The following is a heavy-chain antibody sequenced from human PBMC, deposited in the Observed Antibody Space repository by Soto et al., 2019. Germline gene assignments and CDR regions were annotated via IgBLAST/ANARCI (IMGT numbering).Heavy chain of an antibody. CDR2: IYYSGST. D-gene: IGHD1-1*01. V-gene: IGHV4-39*01. Sequence: SETLSLTCTVSGGSISSSSYYWGWIRQPPGKGLEWIGSIYYSGSTYYNPSLKSRVTISVDTSKNQFSLKLSSVTAADTAVYYCARHSTKYWYFDLWGRGTLVTVSS. J-gene: IGHJ2*01. CDR1: GGSISSSSYY. CDR3: ARHSTKYWYFDL.